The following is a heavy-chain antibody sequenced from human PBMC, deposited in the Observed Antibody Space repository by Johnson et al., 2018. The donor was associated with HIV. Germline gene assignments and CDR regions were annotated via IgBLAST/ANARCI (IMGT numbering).Heavy chain of an antibody. CDR2: IRYDGSNK. D-gene: IGHD6-19*01. J-gene: IGHJ3*02. CDR3: AKGWLRNAFDI. V-gene: IGHV3-30*02. CDR1: GFTFSNYG. Sequence: QVKLVESGGGVVQPGGSVRLSCAASGFTFSNYGMHWVRQAPGKGLEWVAFIRYDGSNKYYADSVKGRFTISRDNSKNTLFLQMNNLRAEDTAVYYCAKGWLRNAFDIWGQGTMVTVSS.